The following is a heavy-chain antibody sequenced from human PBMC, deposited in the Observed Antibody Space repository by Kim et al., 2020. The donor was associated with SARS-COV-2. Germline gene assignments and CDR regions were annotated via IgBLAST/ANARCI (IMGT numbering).Heavy chain of an antibody. D-gene: IGHD3-9*01. V-gene: IGHV1-58*01. Sequence: SVKVSCKASGFTFLNSAVQWVRQARGQRLEWMGWIVVASGNTNYAQNFLDRITISRDTSAGSVHLELNNLRVGDTAIYYCAATDIYNYGIDVWGQGTPVSVSS. CDR3: AATDIYNYGIDV. J-gene: IGHJ6*02. CDR1: GFTFLNSA. CDR2: IVVASGNT.